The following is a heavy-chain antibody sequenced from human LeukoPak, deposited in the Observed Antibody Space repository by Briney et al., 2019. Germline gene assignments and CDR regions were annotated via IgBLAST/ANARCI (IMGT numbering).Heavy chain of an antibody. Sequence: SETLSLTCTVSGGSISSSNYYWGWIRQPPWKGLEWIGSIYYSGSTYYNPSLKSGVTISVDTSKNQFSLKLSSVTAADTAVYYCARQSSDILTGYYRGPYYYYGMDVWGQGTAVTVSS. CDR2: IYYSGST. CDR1: GGSISSSNYY. J-gene: IGHJ6*02. CDR3: ARQSSDILTGYYRGPYYYYGMDV. V-gene: IGHV4-39*01. D-gene: IGHD3-9*01.